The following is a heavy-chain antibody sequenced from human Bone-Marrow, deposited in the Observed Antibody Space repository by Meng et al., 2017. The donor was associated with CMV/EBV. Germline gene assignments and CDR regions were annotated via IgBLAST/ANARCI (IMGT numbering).Heavy chain of an antibody. Sequence: ASVKVSCKASGYTFTGYYMHWVRQAPGQGLEWMGWINPNSGGTNYAQKFQGRVTMTRDTSISTAYMELSSLRSEDTAVYYCARVSYYGSGSYYAHLGGAFDIWGQGTMVTVSS. CDR2: INPNSGGT. J-gene: IGHJ3*02. D-gene: IGHD3-10*01. CDR1: GYTFTGYY. CDR3: ARVSYYGSGSYYAHLGGAFDI. V-gene: IGHV1-2*02.